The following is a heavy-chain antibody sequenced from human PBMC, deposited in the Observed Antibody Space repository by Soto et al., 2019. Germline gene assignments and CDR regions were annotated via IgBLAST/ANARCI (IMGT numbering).Heavy chain of an antibody. Sequence: SVKVSCKASGGTFSSYAISWVRQAPGQGLEWMGGIIPIFGTANYAQKFQGRVTITADESTSTAYMELSSLRSEDTAVYYCARQLSSGYRNFDYWGQGTLVTVSS. CDR1: GGTFSSYA. D-gene: IGHD3-22*01. V-gene: IGHV1-69*13. J-gene: IGHJ4*02. CDR3: ARQLSSGYRNFDY. CDR2: IIPIFGTA.